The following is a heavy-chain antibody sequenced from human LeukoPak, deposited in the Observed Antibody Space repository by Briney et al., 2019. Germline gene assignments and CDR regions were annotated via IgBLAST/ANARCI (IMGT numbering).Heavy chain of an antibody. CDR3: ARKSGYDWVGSYYYYYPREV. J-gene: IGHJ6*02. V-gene: IGHV3-21*01. Sequence: GGSLRLSCAAAGFTFSRYSMNWVRQAPGKGLEWVSSVSSASGHIYYADSVKGRFTISRDNAKNSLYLQMDSLRAEDTAVYYCARKSGYDWVGSYYYYYPREVWAKGRRSPSP. CDR2: VSSASGHI. CDR1: GFTFSRYS. D-gene: IGHD5-12*01.